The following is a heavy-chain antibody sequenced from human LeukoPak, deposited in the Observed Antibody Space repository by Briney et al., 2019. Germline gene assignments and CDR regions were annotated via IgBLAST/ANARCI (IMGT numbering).Heavy chain of an antibody. CDR3: ARRGSRTGDYGDYWYFDL. V-gene: IGHV4-59*08. D-gene: IGHD4-17*01. CDR2: IYYSGST. J-gene: IGHJ2*01. Sequence: SETLSLTCTVSGGSISSYYWSWIRQPPGKGLEWIGYIYYSGSTNYNPSLKSRVTISVDTSKNQFSLKLSSVTAADTAVYYCARRGSRTGDYGDYWYFDLWGRGTLVTVSS. CDR1: GGSISSYY.